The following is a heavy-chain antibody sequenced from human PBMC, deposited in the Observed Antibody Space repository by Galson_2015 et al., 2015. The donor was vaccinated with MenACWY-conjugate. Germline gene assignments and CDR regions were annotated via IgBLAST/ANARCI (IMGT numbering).Heavy chain of an antibody. Sequence: SLRLSCAASGFTFNTYSMNWVRQAPGKGLEWVSYISSSSTTIHYADSVKGRFTISRDNAKNSLYLQMNSLRPEDTAVYYCAREYCSSITCLFDYWGQGALVTVSS. CDR1: GFTFNTYS. D-gene: IGHD2-2*01. CDR2: ISSSSTTI. CDR3: AREYCSSITCLFDY. V-gene: IGHV3-48*04. J-gene: IGHJ4*02.